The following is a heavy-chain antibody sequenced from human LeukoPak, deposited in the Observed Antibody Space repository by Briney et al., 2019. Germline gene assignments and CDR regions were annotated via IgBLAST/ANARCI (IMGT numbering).Heavy chain of an antibody. V-gene: IGHV4-61*02. Sequence: PSETLSLTCSVSGGSIDSGGYYWNWIRQPAGKGLGYIGRISTSGSTYYNPSLKSRVTISVDTSKNQFSLKLSSVTAADTAVYYCARIVVADFDYWGQGTLVTVSS. D-gene: IGHD3-22*01. CDR3: ARIVVADFDY. CDR1: GGSIDSGGYY. CDR2: ISTSGST. J-gene: IGHJ4*02.